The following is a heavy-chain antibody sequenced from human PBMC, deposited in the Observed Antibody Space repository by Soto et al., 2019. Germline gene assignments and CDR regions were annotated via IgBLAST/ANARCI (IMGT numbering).Heavy chain of an antibody. V-gene: IGHV4-31*03. Sequence: QVQLQESGPGLVKPSQTLSLTCTVSGGSISSGGYYWSWIRQHPGKGLEWIGYIYYSGSTYYNPSLKWRVTFSVDTSKNQFPLKLSSVTAADTAVYYCARAPLPLVFDLWGRGTLVTVSS. J-gene: IGHJ2*01. CDR3: ARAPLPLVFDL. CDR1: GGSISSGGYY. CDR2: IYYSGST.